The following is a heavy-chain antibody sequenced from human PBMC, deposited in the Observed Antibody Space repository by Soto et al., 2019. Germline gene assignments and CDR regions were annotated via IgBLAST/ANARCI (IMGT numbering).Heavy chain of an antibody. CDR2: ISGSGGST. J-gene: IGHJ4*01. CDR3: TKDSGGGAGSGWSHDY. CDR1: RFTFTNYA. V-gene: IGHV3-23*01. Sequence: EVQLLESGGGLVQPGGSLRLSCAASRFTFTNYAMSWVRQAPGKGLEWLSAISGSGGSTNYADSVKGRFTISRDNSKNTLYLQMNSLRLEDTALYYCTKDSGGGAGSGWSHDYWGHGTLVTVSS. D-gene: IGHD6-19*01.